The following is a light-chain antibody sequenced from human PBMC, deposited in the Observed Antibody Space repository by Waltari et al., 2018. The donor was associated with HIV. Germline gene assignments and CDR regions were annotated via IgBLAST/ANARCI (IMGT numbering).Light chain of an antibody. CDR3: QAWDSSTYV. J-gene: IGLJ1*01. CDR2: QDS. V-gene: IGLV3-1*01. Sequence: SYQLTQPPSVSVSPGHTATLSRSGDQLGGKSVWWYQQRPAQSPVLVIDQDSKRPSVIPERFSGSNSGNTATLTISGTQAMDEADYFCQAWDSSTYVFGPGTKVTVL. CDR1: QLGGKS.